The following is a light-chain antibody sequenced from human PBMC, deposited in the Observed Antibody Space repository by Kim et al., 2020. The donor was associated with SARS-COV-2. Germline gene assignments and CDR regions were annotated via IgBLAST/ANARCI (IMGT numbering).Light chain of an antibody. CDR2: GAS. CDR1: QSVSSRF. V-gene: IGKV3-20*01. J-gene: IGKJ4*01. Sequence: PGERATLSCRASQSVSSRFLAWYQQKPGQAPRLLIYGASSRATGIPDRFSGSGSGTDFTLTISRLEPEDFAVYYCQQYDGSPPLTFGGGTKVDIK. CDR3: QQYDGSPPLT.